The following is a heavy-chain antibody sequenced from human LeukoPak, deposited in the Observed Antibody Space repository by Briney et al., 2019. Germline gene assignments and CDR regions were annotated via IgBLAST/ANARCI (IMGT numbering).Heavy chain of an antibody. CDR3: ARGERYYDFWSGYSRGFSGFDY. CDR2: IYYSGST. J-gene: IGHJ4*02. Sequence: SETLSLTCTVSGGSISSGDYYWRWVRQPPGTGLEWIGYIYYSGSTYYNPSLKSRVTISVDTSKNQFSLKLSSVTAADTAVYYCARGERYYDFWSGYSRGFSGFDYWGQGTLVTVSS. D-gene: IGHD3-3*01. V-gene: IGHV4-30-4*01. CDR1: GGSISSGDYY.